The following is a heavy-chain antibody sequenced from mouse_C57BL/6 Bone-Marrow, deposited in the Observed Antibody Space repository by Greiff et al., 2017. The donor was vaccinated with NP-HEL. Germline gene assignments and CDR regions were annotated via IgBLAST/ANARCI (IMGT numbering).Heavy chain of an antibody. V-gene: IGHV5-15*01. Sequence: EVQRVESGGRLVQPGGSLKLSCAASGFTFSDYGMAWVRQAPRKGPEWVAFISNLAYSIYYADTVTGRFTISRENAKNTLYLEMSSLRSEDTAMYYCARPYSNYGEFAYWGQGTLVTVSA. J-gene: IGHJ3*01. CDR3: ARPYSNYGEFAY. CDR1: GFTFSDYG. D-gene: IGHD2-5*01. CDR2: ISNLAYSI.